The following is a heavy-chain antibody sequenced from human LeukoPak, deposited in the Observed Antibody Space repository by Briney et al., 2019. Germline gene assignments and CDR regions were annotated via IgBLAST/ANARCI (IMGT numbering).Heavy chain of an antibody. D-gene: IGHD3-10*01. V-gene: IGHV3-30-3*01. CDR1: GFTFRNYV. CDR2: TSSDLNVK. Sequence: GGSLRLSCAASGFTFRNYVIHWVRQAPGKGLEWVAVTSSDLNVKLYADSVKGRFTISRDNSRSTLYLQMNSQRPEDTAIYYCAREGYYGSGSPPSLYLDYWGQGTLVTVSS. CDR3: AREGYYGSGSPPSLYLDY. J-gene: IGHJ4*02.